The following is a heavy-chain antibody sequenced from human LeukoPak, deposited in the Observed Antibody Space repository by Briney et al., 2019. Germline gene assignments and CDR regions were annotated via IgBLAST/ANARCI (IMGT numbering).Heavy chain of an antibody. J-gene: IGHJ4*02. CDR2: INPNSGGT. CDR1: GYTFTGYY. D-gene: IGHD5-18*01. V-gene: IGHV1-2*02. Sequence: ASVKVSCKASGYTFTGYYMHWVRQAPGQGLEWMGWINPNSGGTNYAQKFQGRVTMTRDTSTSTAYMELRSLRSDDTAVYYCARDHEDTAMAVRHFDYWGQGTLVTVSS. CDR3: ARDHEDTAMAVRHFDY.